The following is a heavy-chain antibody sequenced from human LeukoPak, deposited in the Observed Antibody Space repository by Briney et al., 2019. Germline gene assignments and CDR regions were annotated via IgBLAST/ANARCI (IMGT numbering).Heavy chain of an antibody. J-gene: IGHJ4*02. V-gene: IGHV4-61*01. CDR3: ARLATGIAFDY. D-gene: IGHD6-13*01. Sequence: SETLSLTCTVSGGXVSSGSYYWSWIRQPPGKGLEWIGYIYYSGSTNYNPSLKSRVTISVDTSKNQFSLKLSSVTAADTAVYYCARLATGIAFDYWGQGTLVTVSS. CDR1: GGXVSSGSYY. CDR2: IYYSGST.